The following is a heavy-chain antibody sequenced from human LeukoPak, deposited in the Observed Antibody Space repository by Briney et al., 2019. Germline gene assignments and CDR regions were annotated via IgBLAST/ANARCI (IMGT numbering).Heavy chain of an antibody. J-gene: IGHJ4*02. CDR2: ISGSDGNT. V-gene: IGHV3-23*01. Sequence: GGSLRLSCAASGFTFSSYAMSWVRQAPGKGLEWVSGISGSDGNTYYADSVKGRFTISRDNSKNTLYLQMNSLRAEDTAVYYCARDPKRWLQLGDYFDYWGQGTLVTVSS. D-gene: IGHD5-24*01. CDR1: GFTFSSYA. CDR3: ARDPKRWLQLGDYFDY.